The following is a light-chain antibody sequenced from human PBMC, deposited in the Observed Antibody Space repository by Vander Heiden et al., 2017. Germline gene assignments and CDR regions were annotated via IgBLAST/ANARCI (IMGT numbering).Light chain of an antibody. Sequence: IVITQSPLSLPVTPGQPASISCRSSQSLLYRNGNNYLDGYQQKPGQSPQLLIYLGANRAAGVPDRCSGSGSGTDFTLKISRVETEDVGVYYCMQDLQTPITFGQGTRLEIK. CDR3: MQDLQTPIT. J-gene: IGKJ5*01. CDR2: LGA. CDR1: QSLLYRNGNNY. V-gene: IGKV2-28*01.